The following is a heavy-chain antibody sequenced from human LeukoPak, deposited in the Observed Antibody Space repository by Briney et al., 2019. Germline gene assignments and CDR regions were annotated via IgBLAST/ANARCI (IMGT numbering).Heavy chain of an antibody. CDR1: GGSISSYY. CDR2: IYYSGNT. CDR3: ARDRDSRGLRDFDL. V-gene: IGHV4-59*01. J-gene: IGHJ2*01. Sequence: PSETLSLTCTVSGGSISSYYWSWIRLPPGPGMDWMGFIYYSGNTNYNHTPKSQGPISIDTYKNQFSLQLSSVTAADTAVYYCARDRDSRGLRDFDLWGRGTLVTVSA. D-gene: IGHD3-22*01.